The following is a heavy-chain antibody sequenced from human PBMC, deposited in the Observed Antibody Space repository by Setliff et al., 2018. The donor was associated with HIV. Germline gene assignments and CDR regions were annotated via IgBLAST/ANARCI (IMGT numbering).Heavy chain of an antibody. CDR2: IWYDGSNK. J-gene: IGHJ4*02. CDR3: AKTTMVRGVHSEDYFDY. V-gene: IGHV3-33*06. Sequence: RLSCAASGFTFSNYGMHWVRQAPGKGLEWVAVIWYDGSNKYYADSVKGRFTISRDNSKNTLYLQMNSLRAEDTAVYYCAKTTMVRGVHSEDYFDYWGQGTLVTVSS. CDR1: GFTFSNYG. D-gene: IGHD3-10*01.